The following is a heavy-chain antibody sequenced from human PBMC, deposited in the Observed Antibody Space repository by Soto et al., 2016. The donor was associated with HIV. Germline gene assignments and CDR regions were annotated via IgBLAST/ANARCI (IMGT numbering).Heavy chain of an antibody. CDR3: ASRFXDCSGGSCHFYYYYGMDV. Sequence: VQLVESGGGVVQPGRSLRLSCAASGFTFSSYAMHWVRQAPGKGLEWVAVISYDGSNKYYADSVKGRFTISRDNSKNTLYLQMNSLRAEDTAVYYCASRFXDCSGGSCHFYYYYGMDVWGQGTTVTVSS. D-gene: IGHD2-15*01. V-gene: IGHV3-30*04. CDR2: ISYDGSNK. J-gene: IGHJ6*02. CDR1: GFTFSSYA.